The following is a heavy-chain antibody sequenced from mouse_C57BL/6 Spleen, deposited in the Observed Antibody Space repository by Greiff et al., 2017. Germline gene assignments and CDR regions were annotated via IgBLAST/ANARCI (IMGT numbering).Heavy chain of an antibody. CDR1: GYTFTSYG. Sequence: QVQLQQSGAELARPGASVKLSCKASGYTFTSYGISWVKQRTGQGLEWIGEIYPRSGNTYYNEKFKGKATLTADKSSSTAYMELRSLTSEDSAVYFCAREGEDYGSSHFDYWGQGTTLTVSS. J-gene: IGHJ2*01. D-gene: IGHD1-1*01. CDR2: IYPRSGNT. CDR3: AREGEDYGSSHFDY. V-gene: IGHV1-81*01.